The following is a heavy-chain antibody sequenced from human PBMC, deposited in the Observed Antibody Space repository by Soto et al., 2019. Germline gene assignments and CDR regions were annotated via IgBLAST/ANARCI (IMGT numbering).Heavy chain of an antibody. J-gene: IGHJ4*02. CDR3: ARASRIAVPGPFDS. Sequence: QGRSGVVSGFTFSSYAMNWVLHAPGKGLEWVSAISGSGGSTYYTDSVKGRFTISRDNSKNTLSLQMNRLRAEDTAVYYCARASRIAVPGPFDSSGQGTLVTVS. CDR2: ISGSGGST. V-gene: IGHV3-23*01. CDR1: GFTFSSYA. D-gene: IGHD6-19*01.